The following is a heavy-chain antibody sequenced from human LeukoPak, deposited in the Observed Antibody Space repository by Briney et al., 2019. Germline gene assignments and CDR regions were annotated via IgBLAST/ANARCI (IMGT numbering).Heavy chain of an antibody. J-gene: IGHJ6*02. CDR1: GYTFTSYA. CDR2: INAGNGNT. D-gene: IGHD3-22*01. V-gene: IGHV1-3*01. CDR3: ASNYYDSSGYYPALGYYYGMDV. Sequence: GASVKVSCKASGYTFTSYAMHWVRQAPGQRLEWMGWINAGNGNTKYSQKFQGRVTITRDTSASTAYMELSSLRSEDTAVFYCASNYYDSSGYYPALGYYYGMDVWGQGTTVTVSS.